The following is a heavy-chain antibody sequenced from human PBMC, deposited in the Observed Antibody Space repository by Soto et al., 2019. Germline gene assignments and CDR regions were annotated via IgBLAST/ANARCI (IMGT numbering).Heavy chain of an antibody. CDR3: ARDWERGYSYGSTLGWDY. D-gene: IGHD5-18*01. V-gene: IGHV3-21*01. Sequence: EVQLVESGGGLVKPGGSLRLSCAASGFTFSSYSMNWVHQAPGKGLEWVSSISSSSSYIYYADSVKGRFTISRDNAKNSLYLQMNSLRAEDTAVYYCARDWERGYSYGSTLGWDYWGQGTLVTVSS. CDR1: GFTFSSYS. J-gene: IGHJ4*02. CDR2: ISSSSSYI.